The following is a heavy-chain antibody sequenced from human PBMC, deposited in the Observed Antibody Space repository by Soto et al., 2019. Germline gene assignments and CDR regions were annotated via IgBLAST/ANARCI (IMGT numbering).Heavy chain of an antibody. D-gene: IGHD1-26*01. CDR3: ARHLNGGSKQGGWFDP. J-gene: IGHJ5*02. CDR1: GYSFTNYW. V-gene: IGHV5-51*01. CDR2: IYPGDSDA. Sequence: GESLKISCKASGYSFTNYWIAWVRQMPGKGLEWMGTIYPGDSDARYSPSFQGQVTISADKSISTAFLQWSSLKASDTAMYYCARHLNGGSKQGGWFDPWGQGTLVTVS.